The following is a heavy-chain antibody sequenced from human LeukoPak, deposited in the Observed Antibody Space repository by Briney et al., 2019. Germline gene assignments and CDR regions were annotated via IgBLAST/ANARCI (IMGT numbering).Heavy chain of an antibody. Sequence: ASVKVSRKASGYTFTGYYMHWVRQAPGQGLEWMGWINPNSGGTNYAQKFQGRVTMTRDTSISTAYMELSRLRSDDTAVYYCAQVSLGYCSGGSCYTTFDYWGQGTLVTVSS. V-gene: IGHV1-2*02. CDR3: AQVSLGYCSGGSCYTTFDY. D-gene: IGHD2-15*01. CDR1: GYTFTGYY. J-gene: IGHJ4*02. CDR2: INPNSGGT.